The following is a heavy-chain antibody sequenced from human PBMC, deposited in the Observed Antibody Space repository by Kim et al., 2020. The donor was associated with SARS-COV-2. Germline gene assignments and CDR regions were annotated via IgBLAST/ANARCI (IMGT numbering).Heavy chain of an antibody. CDR2: GRP. D-gene: IGHD4-17*01. V-gene: IGHV4-34*01. Sequence: GRPNHTPPLTSRVTISVDTSKNQFSLKLSSVTAADTAVYYCARGKGTVTVWGQGTMVTVSS. J-gene: IGHJ3*01. CDR3: ARGKGTVTV.